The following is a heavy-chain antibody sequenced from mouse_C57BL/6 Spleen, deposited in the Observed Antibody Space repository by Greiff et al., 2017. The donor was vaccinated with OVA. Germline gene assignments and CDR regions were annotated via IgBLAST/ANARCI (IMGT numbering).Heavy chain of an antibody. CDR2: IYPGSGNT. J-gene: IGHJ3*01. CDR1: GYTFTDYY. Sequence: VKVVESGAELVRPGASVKLSCKASGYTFTDYYINWVKQRPGQGLEWLAMIYPGSGNTYYNEKFTGKATLTADKSSSTAYMQLSSLTSEASAVYFCARCDYGSSAWFDYWGQGTLVTVSA. D-gene: IGHD1-1*01. V-gene: IGHV1-76*01. CDR3: ARCDYGSSAWFDY.